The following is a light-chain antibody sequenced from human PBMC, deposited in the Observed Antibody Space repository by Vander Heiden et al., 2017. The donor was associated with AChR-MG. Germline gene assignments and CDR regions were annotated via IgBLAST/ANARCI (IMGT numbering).Light chain of an antibody. V-gene: IGLV2-8*01. CDR3: SSYTHTSWV. CDR2: EVT. Sequence: QSALTQPPSASGSPGQSAPISCTGTSSDIGLYDYGSWYQQHPGKALQLIIYEVTERTSGVPERFSGSKSGNTASLTVSGLQAEDEADYYCSSYTHTSWVFGGGTKLPVL. CDR1: SSDIGLYDY. J-gene: IGLJ3*02.